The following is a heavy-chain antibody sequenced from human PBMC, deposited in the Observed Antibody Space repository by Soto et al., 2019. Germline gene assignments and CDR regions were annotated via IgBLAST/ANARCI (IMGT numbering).Heavy chain of an antibody. D-gene: IGHD6-19*01. J-gene: IGHJ4*02. Sequence: ASVRVSCKASGYIFTGYYMRWVRQAPGQGLEWMGWIKPNNGGTKYAQKFQGWVTMTRYTSISTAYMELISLTSDDTAVYYCATSRASIAVAGETEYSFDYWGQGTLVTVSS. CDR3: ATSRASIAVAGETEYSFDY. V-gene: IGHV1-2*04. CDR2: IKPNNGGT. CDR1: GYIFTGYY.